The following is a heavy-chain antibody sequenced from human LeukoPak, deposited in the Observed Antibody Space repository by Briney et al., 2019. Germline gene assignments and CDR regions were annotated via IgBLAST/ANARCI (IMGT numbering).Heavy chain of an antibody. CDR2: ISGSSIYI. CDR1: GFTFSTYS. Sequence: PGGSLRLSCAASGFTFSTYSMNWVRQAPGKGLEWVSSISGSSIYIYYADSVKGRFTISRDNAKNSLYLQMNSLRAEDTAVYYCAREPPYSDSSGYYYDYWGQGTLVTVSS. V-gene: IGHV3-21*01. D-gene: IGHD3-22*01. J-gene: IGHJ4*02. CDR3: AREPPYSDSSGYYYDY.